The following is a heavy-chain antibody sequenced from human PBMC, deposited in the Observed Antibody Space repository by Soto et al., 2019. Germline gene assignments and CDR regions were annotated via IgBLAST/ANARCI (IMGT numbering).Heavy chain of an antibody. V-gene: IGHV4-39*01. CDR2: IHYSGST. J-gene: IGHJ4*02. D-gene: IGHD6-13*01. CDR3: ASTAAGTKY. CDR1: GGSVSTSRYY. Sequence: SETLSLTCTVSGGSVSTSRYYWGWIRQPPGKGLEWIGVIHYSGSTYYNPSLKSRVTISADTTKNQFSLKLNSVTAADTAVYYCASTAAGTKYWGQGTLVTGSA.